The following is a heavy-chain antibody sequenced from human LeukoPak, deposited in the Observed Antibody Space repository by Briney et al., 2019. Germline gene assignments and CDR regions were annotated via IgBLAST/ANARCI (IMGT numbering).Heavy chain of an antibody. Sequence: PSETLSLTCTVSGGSISSGSYYWSWIRQPAGKGLEWIGRIYTSGSTNYNPSLKSRVTISVDTSKNQFSLKLSSVAAADTAVYYCARLKTSYYYGSGSYYNRGGYFDYWGQGTLVTVSS. CDR1: GGSISSGSYY. CDR2: IYTSGST. D-gene: IGHD3-10*01. CDR3: ARLKTSYYYGSGSYYNRGGYFDY. J-gene: IGHJ4*02. V-gene: IGHV4-61*02.